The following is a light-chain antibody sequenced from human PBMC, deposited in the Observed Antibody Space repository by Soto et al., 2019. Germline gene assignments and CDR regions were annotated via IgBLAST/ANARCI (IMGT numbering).Light chain of an antibody. Sequence: QSALTQPASVSGSPGQSITISCTGTSSDVGSYNLVSWYQQHPGKAPKLMIYEGNKRPSGVSNRFSASKSVNTACLTISGLQTEDEADYYCCSYAGTNTFVFGTGTKVTVL. J-gene: IGLJ1*01. CDR3: CSYAGTNTFV. V-gene: IGLV2-23*01. CDR2: EGN. CDR1: SSDVGSYNL.